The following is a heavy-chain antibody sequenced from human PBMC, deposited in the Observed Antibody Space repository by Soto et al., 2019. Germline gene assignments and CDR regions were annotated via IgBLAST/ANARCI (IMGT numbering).Heavy chain of an antibody. CDR2: ISSSGNT. CDR1: DGSISNFY. Sequence: SETLSLTXTVSDGSISNFYWSWIRQPPGKGLEWIGYISSSGNTNYNPSLKSRVSISVDTSKNQFSLNLTSVTAADTGVYYCARAPMVLTRSYFDSWGQGTPLTVSS. J-gene: IGHJ4*02. D-gene: IGHD3-22*01. CDR3: ARAPMVLTRSYFDS. V-gene: IGHV4-59*01.